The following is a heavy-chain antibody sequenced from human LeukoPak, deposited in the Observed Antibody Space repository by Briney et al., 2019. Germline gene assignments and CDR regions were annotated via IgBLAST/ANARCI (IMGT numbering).Heavy chain of an antibody. Sequence: GESLKISRKTSGYSFTSYWITWVRQMPGKGLEWMGIIYPDDSDTTYSPSFQGQVTISADKPINTAYLQWSSLKASDTAMYYCARRDYGGKHFDYWGQGTLVTVSS. CDR2: IYPDDSDT. D-gene: IGHD4-23*01. J-gene: IGHJ4*02. CDR3: ARRDYGGKHFDY. CDR1: GYSFTSYW. V-gene: IGHV5-51*01.